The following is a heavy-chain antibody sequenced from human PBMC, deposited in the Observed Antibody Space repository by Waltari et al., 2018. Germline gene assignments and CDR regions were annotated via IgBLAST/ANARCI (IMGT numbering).Heavy chain of an antibody. Sequence: VQLVESGGGFVQPGGSLRLSCAASGFPFSTSWILLVRQDPAKVLVWCSRINADGGSTGYADSVRGRFTISRDNAKNTVYLQMNSLRADDSALYYGATWKFCTGGSCYGWGYWGQGTLVTVSS. J-gene: IGHJ4*02. CDR1: GFPFSTSW. D-gene: IGHD2-15*01. V-gene: IGHV3-74*01. CDR2: INADGGST. CDR3: ATWKFCTGGSCYGWGY.